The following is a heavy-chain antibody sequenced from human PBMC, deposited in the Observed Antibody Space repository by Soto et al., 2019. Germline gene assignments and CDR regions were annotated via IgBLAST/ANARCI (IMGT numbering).Heavy chain of an antibody. J-gene: IGHJ4*02. CDR3: ARWESSDWYLGV. Sequence: TGGSLRLSCAAAGFSFNTYWMSWVRQAPGKGLEWVAGINPDGFRKYFADSVKGRFTISRDSAENSLYLQMISLRAEDTAVYYCARWESSDWYLGVWGQGTLVTVSS. CDR2: INPDGFRK. V-gene: IGHV3-7*03. D-gene: IGHD6-19*01. CDR1: GFSFNTYW.